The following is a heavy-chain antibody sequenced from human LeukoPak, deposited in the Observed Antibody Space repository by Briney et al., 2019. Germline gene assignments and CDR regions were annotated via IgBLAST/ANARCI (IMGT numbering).Heavy chain of an antibody. J-gene: IGHJ5*02. Sequence: SETLSLTCAVYGGSLSGYYWSWFRQSPGKGLEWIGEINHDGSTNYNPSLNSRITISVDTSKNQFSLQLSSVTAADTTVYYCARYDYGLGRFDPWGQGTLVTVSS. CDR2: INHDGST. V-gene: IGHV4-34*01. CDR3: ARYDYGLGRFDP. CDR1: GGSLSGYY. D-gene: IGHD3-16*01.